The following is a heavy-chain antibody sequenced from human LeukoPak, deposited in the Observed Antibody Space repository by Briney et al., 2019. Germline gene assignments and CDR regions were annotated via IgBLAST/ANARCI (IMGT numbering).Heavy chain of an antibody. J-gene: IGHJ4*02. CDR3: SKVRFLEWLSSPGYFDY. CDR1: GFTFSSYD. D-gene: IGHD3-3*01. Sequence: GSLRLSCAASGFTFSSYDMSWVRQAPGKGLEWVSAISGSGGSTYYEDSVKGRFTISRDKSKNTLYLQMNSLKAEDTAVYYCSKVRFLEWLSSPGYFDYWGQGTLVTVSS. CDR2: ISGSGGST. V-gene: IGHV3-23*01.